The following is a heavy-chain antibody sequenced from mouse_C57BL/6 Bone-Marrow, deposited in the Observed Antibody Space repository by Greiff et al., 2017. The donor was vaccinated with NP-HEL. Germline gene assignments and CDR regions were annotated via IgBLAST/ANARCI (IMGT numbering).Heavy chain of an antibody. CDR2: IDPENGDT. J-gene: IGHJ2*01. D-gene: IGHD1-1*01. Sequence: EVKVVESGAELVRPGASVKLSCTASGFNIKDDYMHWVKQRPEQGLEWIGWIDPENGDTEYASKFQGKATITADTSSNTAYLQLSSLTSEDTAVYYCTSVTTVVADYWGQGTTLTVSS. V-gene: IGHV14-4*01. CDR1: GFNIKDDY. CDR3: TSVTTVVADY.